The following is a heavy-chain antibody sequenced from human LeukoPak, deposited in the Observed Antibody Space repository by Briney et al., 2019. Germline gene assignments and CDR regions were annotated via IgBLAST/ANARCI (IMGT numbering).Heavy chain of an antibody. Sequence: GGSLRLSCAASGFTFSSYSMNWVRQAPGKGLEWVSSISSSSSYIYYADSVKGRFTISRDNAKNSLYLQMNSLGAEDTAVYYCARDTPHIVVVPAAQYYYYYYGMDVWGQGTTVTVSS. CDR3: ARDTPHIVVVPAAQYYYYYYGMDV. CDR2: ISSSSSYI. D-gene: IGHD2-2*01. CDR1: GFTFSSYS. J-gene: IGHJ6*02. V-gene: IGHV3-21*01.